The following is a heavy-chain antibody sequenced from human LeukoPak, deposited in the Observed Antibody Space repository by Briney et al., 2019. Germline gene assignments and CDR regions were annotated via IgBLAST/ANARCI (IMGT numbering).Heavy chain of an antibody. CDR3: ARRDYYDSSGYDY. V-gene: IGHV3-21*01. CDR2: ISGSSTDI. J-gene: IGHJ4*02. CDR1: GFTFSNYA. Sequence: PGGSLRLSCAASGFTFSNYAMNWVRQAPGEGLAWVSSISGSSTDIYYADSVKGRFTISRDNAKNSLYLQINSLRAEDTAIYYCARRDYYDSSGYDYWGQGTLVTVSS. D-gene: IGHD3-22*01.